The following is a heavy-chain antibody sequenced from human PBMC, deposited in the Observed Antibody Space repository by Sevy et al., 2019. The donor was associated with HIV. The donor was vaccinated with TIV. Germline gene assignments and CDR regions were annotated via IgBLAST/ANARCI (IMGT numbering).Heavy chain of an antibody. CDR1: EYNFTNYW. Sequence: GESLKISCKGSEYNFTNYWIGWVRQMPGKGLEWMGIIYPGDSGTRYSPSFQDQVTISADKSISTAYLQWSSLKASDTAMYYCARISSSPRAYYYYFGMDVWGQGTMVTVSS. D-gene: IGHD6-6*01. CDR2: IYPGDSGT. CDR3: ARISSSPRAYYYYFGMDV. V-gene: IGHV5-51*01. J-gene: IGHJ6*02.